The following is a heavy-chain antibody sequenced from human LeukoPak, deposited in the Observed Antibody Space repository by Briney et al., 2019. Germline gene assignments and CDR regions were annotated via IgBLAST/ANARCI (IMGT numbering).Heavy chain of an antibody. CDR3: ARTQIAVAGTGFDY. J-gene: IGHJ4*02. CDR1: GGSVSSGSYY. CDR2: IYYSGST. V-gene: IGHV4-61*01. Sequence: SETLSLTCTVSGGSVSSGSYYWSWIRQPPGKGLEWIGYIYYSGSTNYNPSLKSRVTISVDTSKNQFSLKLSSVTAADTAVYYCARTQIAVAGTGFDYWGQGTLVTVSA. D-gene: IGHD6-19*01.